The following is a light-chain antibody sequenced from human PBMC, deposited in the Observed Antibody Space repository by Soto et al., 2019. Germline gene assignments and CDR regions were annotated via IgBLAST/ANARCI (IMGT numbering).Light chain of an antibody. J-gene: IGKJ4*01. CDR2: TAS. Sequence: DIQLTQPPSFLSASVGDRVSITCRASQGITSFLAWYQQIPGKAPKLLIYTASTLQSGVPPRFSGSGSGTEFTLTISSLQPEDFGTYYCQQLNSYPLTFGGGTRVAIK. V-gene: IGKV1-9*01. CDR1: QGITSF. CDR3: QQLNSYPLT.